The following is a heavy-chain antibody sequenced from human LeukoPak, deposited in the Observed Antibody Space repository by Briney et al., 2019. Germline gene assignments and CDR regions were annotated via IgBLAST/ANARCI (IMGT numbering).Heavy chain of an antibody. CDR3: ARLGVFSSIDY. CDR1: GGTFSSYA. D-gene: IGHD3-16*01. Sequence: ASVKVSCKASGGTFSSYAISWVRQAPGQGLEWMGRIIPILGIANYAQKFQGRVTITADKSTSTAYMELSSLRSEDTAVYYCARLGVFSSIDYWGQGTLVTVSS. J-gene: IGHJ4*02. CDR2: IIPILGIA. V-gene: IGHV1-69*04.